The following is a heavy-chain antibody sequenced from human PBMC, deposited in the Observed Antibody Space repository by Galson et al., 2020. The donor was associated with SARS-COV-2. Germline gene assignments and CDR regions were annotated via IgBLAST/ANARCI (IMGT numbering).Heavy chain of an antibody. CDR1: GTSISSGSYS. CDR3: ARLHYGEYAPEAFDI. J-gene: IGHJ3*02. D-gene: IGHD4-17*01. V-gene: IGHV4-30-2*01. Sequence: SKTLSLTCAVSGTSISSGSYSWNWIRQPPGKGLEWIGYISHSGGTYYNPSLKSRVTISGDRSKNQFSLRLSPVTAADTAVYYCARLHYGEYAPEAFDIWGPGTRVTVAS. CDR2: ISHSGGT.